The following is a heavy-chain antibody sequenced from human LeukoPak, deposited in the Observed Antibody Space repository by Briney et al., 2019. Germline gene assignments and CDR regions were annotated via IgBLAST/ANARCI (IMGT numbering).Heavy chain of an antibody. CDR2: ISGSGGST. CDR1: GLTFSSYA. CDR3: PKGVVPAAPMEN. V-gene: IGHV3-23*01. D-gene: IGHD2-2*01. Sequence: GRSLRLFCAASGLTFSSYAMRWASQAPGKGLEEGSAISGSGGSTFYADSAKDRFTISRDNSKHTLHLQMNSLRAEHTAVFHCPKGVVPAAPMENCGQGTLVTVSS. J-gene: IGHJ4*02.